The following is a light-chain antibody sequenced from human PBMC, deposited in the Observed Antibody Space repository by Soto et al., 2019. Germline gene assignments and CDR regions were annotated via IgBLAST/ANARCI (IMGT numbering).Light chain of an antibody. CDR2: GNS. CDR1: SSDIGAGYD. CDR3: QSYDISLSGSVV. V-gene: IGLV1-40*01. J-gene: IGLJ2*01. Sequence: QLVLTQPPSVSGAPGQRVTISCTGSSSDIGAGYDVHWYQQLPGTAPKLLIYGNSNRPSGVPDRFSGSKSGTSASLAITGLQAEDEAGYYCQSYDISLSGSVVFGGGTKLTVL.